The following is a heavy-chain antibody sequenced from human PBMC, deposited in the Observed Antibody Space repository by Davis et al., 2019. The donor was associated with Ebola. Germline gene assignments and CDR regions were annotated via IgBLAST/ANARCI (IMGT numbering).Heavy chain of an antibody. J-gene: IGHJ6*02. CDR2: ISGFNGNT. CDR1: GYTFTGYY. Sequence: ASVKVSCKASGYTFTGYYMHWVRQAPGQGLEWMGWISGFNGNTNYAQKLQGRVTMTTDTSTSTAYMELRSLRSDDTAVYYCSRSSFPRGMDVWGQGTTVTVSS. CDR3: SRSSFPRGMDV. V-gene: IGHV1-18*04.